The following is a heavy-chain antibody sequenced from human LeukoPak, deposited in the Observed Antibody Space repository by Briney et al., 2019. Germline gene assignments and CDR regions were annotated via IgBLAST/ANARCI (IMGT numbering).Heavy chain of an antibody. J-gene: IGHJ4*02. CDR1: GGSISSYY. CDR2: IYTSGST. V-gene: IGHV4-4*09. D-gene: IGHD6-6*01. CDR3: ARHLTKYSSSSGLGY. Sequence: SETLSPTCTVSGGSISSYYWSWIRQPPGKGLEWIGYIYTSGSTNYNPSLKSRVTISVDTSKNQFSLKLSSVTAADTAVYYCARHLTKYSSSSGLGYWGQGTLVTVSS.